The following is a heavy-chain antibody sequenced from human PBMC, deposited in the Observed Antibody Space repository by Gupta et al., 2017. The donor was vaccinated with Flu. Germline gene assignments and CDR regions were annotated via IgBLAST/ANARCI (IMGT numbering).Heavy chain of an antibody. Sequence: IQGNGLAPGKGLKGVAATYNDGSNKYYADVGKGRFTISRDNTESTLYLEMKSLCDEDTAVYYCASGNCRNTNCRGGDWGQGTMVTVSS. CDR3: ASGNCRNTNCRGGD. D-gene: IGHD2-2*01. V-gene: IGHV3-30-3*01. CDR2: TYNDGSNK. J-gene: IGHJ4*02.